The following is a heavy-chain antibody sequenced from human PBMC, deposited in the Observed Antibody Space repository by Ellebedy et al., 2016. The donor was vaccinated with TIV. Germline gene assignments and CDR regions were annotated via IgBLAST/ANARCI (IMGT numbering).Heavy chain of an antibody. CDR1: GFTFNSYS. J-gene: IGHJ4*02. Sequence: PGGSLRLSCAGSGFTFNSYSRTWVRPAPGKGREWISYISKSDTTYYADSVRGRFTISRDNAKRSLYLQMNSLRLEDTAVYYCARDAMIWNFDFWGQGTLVTVSS. CDR3: ARDAMIWNFDF. D-gene: IGHD3-22*01. CDR2: ISKSDTT. V-gene: IGHV3-48*01.